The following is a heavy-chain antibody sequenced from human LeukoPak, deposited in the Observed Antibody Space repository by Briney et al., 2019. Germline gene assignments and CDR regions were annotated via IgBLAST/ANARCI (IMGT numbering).Heavy chain of an antibody. J-gene: IGHJ6*02. CDR2: IYPGDSDT. CDR1: GYSFTSYW. Sequence: GESLKISCKGSGYSFTSYWIGWVRQMPGKGLEWMGIIYPGDSDTRYSPSFQGQVTISADKSISTAYLQWSSLKASDTAMYYCARLTTYYDILTGYSRLTASYGMDVWGQGTTVTVSS. CDR3: ARLTTYYDILTGYSRLTASYGMDV. V-gene: IGHV5-51*01. D-gene: IGHD3-9*01.